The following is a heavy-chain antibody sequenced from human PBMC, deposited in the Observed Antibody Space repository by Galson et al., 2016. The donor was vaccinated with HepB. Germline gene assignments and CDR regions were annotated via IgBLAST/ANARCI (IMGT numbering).Heavy chain of an antibody. V-gene: IGHV3-23*01. J-gene: IGHJ3*01. Sequence: SLRLSCAASGFSFSSYAMSWVRQAPGKGLEWVSTITGRGTSTYYADSVEGRFTISRDNSKSTLYLQINGLRAEDTAVYYCAKDPQWTTSSRGAFDVWGQGTMLTVFS. CDR1: GFSFSSYA. D-gene: IGHD6-6*01. CDR3: AKDPQWTTSSRGAFDV. CDR2: ITGRGTST.